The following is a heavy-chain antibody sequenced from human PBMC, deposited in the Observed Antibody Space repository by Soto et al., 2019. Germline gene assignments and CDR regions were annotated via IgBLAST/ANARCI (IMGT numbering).Heavy chain of an antibody. J-gene: IGHJ5*02. D-gene: IGHD4-17*01. V-gene: IGHV1-18*01. CDR1: GYTFTSYG. CDR2: ISAYNGNT. Sequence: GASVKVSCKASGYTFTSYGISWVRQAPGQGLEWMGWISAYNGNTNYARKLQGRVTMTTDTSTSTAYMELRSLRSDDTAVYYCARDSATTVTTNWFDPWGQGTLVTVS. CDR3: ARDSATTVTTNWFDP.